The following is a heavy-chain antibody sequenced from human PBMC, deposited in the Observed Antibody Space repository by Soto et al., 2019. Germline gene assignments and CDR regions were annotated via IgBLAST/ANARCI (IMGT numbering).Heavy chain of an antibody. CDR3: AREVEGEGYGAYVIDY. J-gene: IGHJ4*02. Sequence: QEQLVESGGGVVQPGTSLRVACAASGFTFKNYAMHWVRQSPGKGLEWVAVISFDSGNKKYADSVEGRFTVSRDNFKNTLSLQMNSLRPEDTAVYYCAREVEGEGYGAYVIDYWGQGTLVTVSS. CDR2: ISFDSGNK. CDR1: GFTFKNYA. V-gene: IGHV3-30*19. D-gene: IGHD4-17*01.